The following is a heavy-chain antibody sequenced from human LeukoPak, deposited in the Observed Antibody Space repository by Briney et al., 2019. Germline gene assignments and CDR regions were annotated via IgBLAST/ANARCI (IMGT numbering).Heavy chain of an antibody. CDR2: VSGSGGYT. Sequence: GGSLRLSCAASGFTFSSYWMSWVRQAPGKGLEWVSSVSGSGGYTYYAGSVKGRFTISRDNSKNTLYLQMNSLRAEDTAIYYCAKDRPNYYDSSGHYYRRDGDYWGQGTLVTVSS. V-gene: IGHV3-23*01. CDR1: GFTFSSYW. D-gene: IGHD3-22*01. CDR3: AKDRPNYYDSSGHYYRRDGDY. J-gene: IGHJ4*02.